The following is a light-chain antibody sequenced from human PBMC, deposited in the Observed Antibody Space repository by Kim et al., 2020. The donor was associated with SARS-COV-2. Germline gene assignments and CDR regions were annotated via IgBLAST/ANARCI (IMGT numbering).Light chain of an antibody. CDR3: QQFDNLPLT. V-gene: IGKV1-33*01. CDR1: QDIKNY. J-gene: IGKJ4*01. Sequence: SASVGDTVTITCQASQDIKNYLNWFQQKPGKAPKLLIFDASNLETGVPSRFSGSGSGTDFIFTISSLQPEDIATYYCQQFDNLPLTFGGGTKLEI. CDR2: DAS.